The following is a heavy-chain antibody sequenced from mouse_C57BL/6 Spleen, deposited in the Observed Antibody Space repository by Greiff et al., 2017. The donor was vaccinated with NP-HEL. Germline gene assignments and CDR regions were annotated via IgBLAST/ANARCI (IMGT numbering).Heavy chain of an antibody. D-gene: IGHD1-1*01. CDR2: ISSGGSYT. V-gene: IGHV5-6*02. J-gene: IGHJ1*03. Sequence: DVKLQESGGDLVKPGGSLKLSCAASGFTFSSYGMSWVRQTPDKRLEWVATISSGGSYTYYPDSVKGRFTISRDNAKNTLYLQMSSLKSEDTAMYYCARQDYGSSQYFDVWGTGTTVTVSS. CDR3: ARQDYGSSQYFDV. CDR1: GFTFSSYG.